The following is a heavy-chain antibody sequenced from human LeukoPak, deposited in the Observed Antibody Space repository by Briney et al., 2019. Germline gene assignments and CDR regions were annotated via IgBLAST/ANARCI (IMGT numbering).Heavy chain of an antibody. D-gene: IGHD5-18*01. CDR1: GGSISSYY. J-gene: IGHJ3*02. V-gene: IGHV4-4*07. Sequence: PSETLSLTCTVSGGSISSYYWSWIRQPAGKGLEWIGRIYTSGSTNYNPSLKSRVTMSVDTSKNQFSLKLSSVTAADTAVYYCARDPATYELWTPTADAFDIWGQGTMVTVSS. CDR2: IYTSGST. CDR3: ARDPATYELWTPTADAFDI.